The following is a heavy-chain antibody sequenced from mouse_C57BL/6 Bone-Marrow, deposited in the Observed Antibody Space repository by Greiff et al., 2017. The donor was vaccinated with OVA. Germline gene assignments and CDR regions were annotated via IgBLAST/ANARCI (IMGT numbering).Heavy chain of an antibody. J-gene: IGHJ3*01. V-gene: IGHV1-81*01. D-gene: IGHD4-1*01. CDR2: IYPRSGNT. Sequence: VQLQPSGAELARPGASVKLSCTASGYTFTSYGISWVKQRPGQGLEWIGEIYPRSGNTYYNEKFKCKSTLTADKSSSTAYMKLRSLTSEDSAVYFCAGAFWAWFAYWGQGTLVTVSA. CDR3: AGAFWAWFAY. CDR1: GYTFTSYG.